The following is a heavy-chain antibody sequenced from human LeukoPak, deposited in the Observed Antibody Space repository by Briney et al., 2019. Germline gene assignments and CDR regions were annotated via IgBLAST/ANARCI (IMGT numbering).Heavy chain of an antibody. J-gene: IGHJ4*02. D-gene: IGHD3-10*01. V-gene: IGHV1-18*01. Sequence: ASVKVSCKASGYTFTSYGISWVRQVPGQGLVWMGWISPYNGNTNYAQKFQGRVTMTTDTSTSTAYMELRSLRSDDTAVYYCARDLREWYGELPHYWGQGTLVTVSS. CDR3: ARDLREWYGELPHY. CDR2: ISPYNGNT. CDR1: GYTFTSYG.